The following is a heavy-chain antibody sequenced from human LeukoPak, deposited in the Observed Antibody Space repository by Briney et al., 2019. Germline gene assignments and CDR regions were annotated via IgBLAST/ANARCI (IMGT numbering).Heavy chain of an antibody. J-gene: IGHJ4*02. D-gene: IGHD6-6*01. V-gene: IGHV3-23*01. CDR1: GFTFSSSA. Sequence: GGSLRLSCAASGFTFSSSAMSWVRQAPGKGLEWVSAISNNGGYTYYADSVQGRFTISRDNSKNTLYLQMNSLRAEDTAVYYCTKVYRAARHLDYWGQGTLVTVSS. CDR3: TKVYRAARHLDY. CDR2: ISNNGGYT.